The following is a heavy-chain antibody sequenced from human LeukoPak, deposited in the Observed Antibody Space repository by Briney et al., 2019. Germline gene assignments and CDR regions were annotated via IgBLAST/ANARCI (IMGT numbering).Heavy chain of an antibody. CDR1: GFSFTSYW. J-gene: IGHJ4*02. CDR3: ARRGRGYETEFDY. Sequence: GESLKISCQGSGFSFTSYWIGWLRQMPDKGLEWTGIIYPSDSDIRYNPSFQGQVTISADKSISTAYLQWNRLEASDTAMYYCARRGRGYETEFDYWGQGTLVTVSS. CDR2: IYPSDSDI. D-gene: IGHD5-12*01. V-gene: IGHV5-51*01.